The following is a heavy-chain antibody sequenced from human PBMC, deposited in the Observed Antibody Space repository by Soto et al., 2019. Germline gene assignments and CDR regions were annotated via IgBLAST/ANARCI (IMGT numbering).Heavy chain of an antibody. CDR3: ARDGGYYDSSGYPYNWFDP. CDR2: IIPIFGTA. V-gene: IGHV1-69*13. Sequence: SVKVSCKASGRTFSSYAIGCVRQAPGQVLEWMGGIIPIFGTANYAQKFQGRVTITADESTSTAYMELSSLRSEDTAVYYCARDGGYYDSSGYPYNWFDPWGQGTLVTVSS. CDR1: GRTFSSYA. J-gene: IGHJ5*02. D-gene: IGHD3-22*01.